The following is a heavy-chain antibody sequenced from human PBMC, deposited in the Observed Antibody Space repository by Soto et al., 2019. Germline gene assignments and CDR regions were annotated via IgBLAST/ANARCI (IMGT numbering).Heavy chain of an antibody. D-gene: IGHD2-15*01. CDR1: GGSISSGGYY. V-gene: IGHV4-31*03. Sequence: PSETLSLTCTVSGGSISSGGYYWSWIRQHPGKGLEWIGYIYYSGSTYYNPSLKSRVTISVDTSKNQFSLKLSSVTAADTAVYYCARESGGSPYYFAYWGQGTLVTVSS. CDR3: ARESGGSPYYFAY. CDR2: IYYSGST. J-gene: IGHJ4*02.